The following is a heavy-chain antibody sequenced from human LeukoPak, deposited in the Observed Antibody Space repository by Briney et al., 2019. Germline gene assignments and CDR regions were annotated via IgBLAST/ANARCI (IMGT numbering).Heavy chain of an antibody. D-gene: IGHD3-16*02. J-gene: IGHJ6*02. CDR3: ARGYHGVDV. CDR2: TGST. V-gene: IGHV4-39*01. Sequence: WVRQAPGKGLEWIGSTGSTYYNPSLKSRVTISVDASKNQFSLKLSSVTAADSALYYCARGYHGVDVWGQGTRSPSP.